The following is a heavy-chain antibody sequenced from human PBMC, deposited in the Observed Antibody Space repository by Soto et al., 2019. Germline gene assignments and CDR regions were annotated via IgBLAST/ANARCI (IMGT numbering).Heavy chain of an antibody. V-gene: IGHV4-34*01. CDR3: ARDGGTGYYLDWFDP. J-gene: IGHJ5*02. D-gene: IGHD3-9*01. CDR2: INHSGST. Sequence: PSETLSLTCAVYGGSFSGYYWSWIRQPPGKGLEWIGEINHSGSTNYNPSLKSRVTISVDTSKNQFSLKLSSVTAADTAVYYCARDGGTGYYLDWFDPWGQGTLVTVSS. CDR1: GGSFSGYY.